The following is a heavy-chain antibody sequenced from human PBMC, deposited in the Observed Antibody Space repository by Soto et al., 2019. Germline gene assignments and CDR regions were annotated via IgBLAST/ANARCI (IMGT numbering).Heavy chain of an antibody. D-gene: IGHD5-18*01. CDR2: IYPGDSDT. Sequence: GESLKISCKGSGYSFTSSWIGWVRQMPGIGLEWMGIIYPGDSDTTYSPSFQGHVTISADKSISTAYLQWSSLKASDTAMYYCARLTAMVLDVWGQGTTVTVSS. J-gene: IGHJ6*02. CDR1: GYSFTSSW. CDR3: ARLTAMVLDV. V-gene: IGHV5-51*01.